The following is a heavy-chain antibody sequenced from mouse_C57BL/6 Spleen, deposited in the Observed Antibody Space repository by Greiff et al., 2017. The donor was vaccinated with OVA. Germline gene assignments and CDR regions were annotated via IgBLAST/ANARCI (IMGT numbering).Heavy chain of an antibody. CDR3: ARLGGSANSPYYLDY. Sequence: VQLQQPGAELVKPGASVKMSCKASGYTFTSYWITWVKQRPGQGLEWIGVIYPGSGGTTYNEQFKSKATLTVATSSSTAYMPLSSLTSEDAAVYYCARLGGSANSPYYLDYWGQGTTLTVSS. V-gene: IGHV1-55*01. CDR2: IYPGSGGT. CDR1: GYTFTSYW. D-gene: IGHD3-3*01. J-gene: IGHJ2*01.